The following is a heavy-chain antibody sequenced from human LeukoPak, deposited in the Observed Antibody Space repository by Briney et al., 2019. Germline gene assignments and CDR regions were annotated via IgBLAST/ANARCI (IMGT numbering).Heavy chain of an antibody. J-gene: IGHJ2*01. CDR2: IRSKANSYAT. CDR3: TRLYGDYASGFDL. Sequence: HPGGSLRLSCAASGFTFSGSAMHWVRQASGKGLEWVGRIRSKANSYATAYAGSVKGRFTISRDDSKNTAYLQMNSLKTEDTAVYYCTRLYGDYASGFDLWGRGTLVTVSS. V-gene: IGHV3-73*01. D-gene: IGHD4-17*01. CDR1: GFTFSGSA.